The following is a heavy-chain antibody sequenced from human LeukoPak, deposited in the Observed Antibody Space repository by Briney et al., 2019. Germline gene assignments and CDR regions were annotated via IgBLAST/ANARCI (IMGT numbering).Heavy chain of an antibody. Sequence: GASVKVSCKASGGTFSSYAISWVRQAPGQGLEWMGGIIPIFGTANYAQKFQGRVTITTDESTSTAYMELSSLRSEDTAVYYCARSGFFGSTSSWFDPWGQGTLVTVSS. V-gene: IGHV1-69*05. CDR3: ARSGFFGSTSSWFDP. J-gene: IGHJ5*02. CDR2: IIPIFGTA. CDR1: GGTFSSYA. D-gene: IGHD3-3*01.